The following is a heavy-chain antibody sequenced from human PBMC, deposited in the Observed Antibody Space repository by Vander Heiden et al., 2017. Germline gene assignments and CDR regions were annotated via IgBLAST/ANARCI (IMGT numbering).Heavy chain of an antibody. Sequence: QVQLVEPGGGLVKPGGSLRLSCVASGFTLRDNYMTWMRQAPGKGLEWVSYISSSGKTIYYADSVRGRFTISRDNAKNSMSLQMDSLRAEDTATYYCARYYYGAFDIWGQGTMLTVPS. D-gene: IGHD3-22*01. CDR2: ISSSGKTI. CDR1: GFTLRDNY. V-gene: IGHV3-11*01. J-gene: IGHJ3*02. CDR3: ARYYYGAFDI.